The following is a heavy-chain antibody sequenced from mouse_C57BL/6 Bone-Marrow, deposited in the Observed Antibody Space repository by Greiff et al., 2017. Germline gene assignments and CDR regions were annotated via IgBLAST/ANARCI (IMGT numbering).Heavy chain of an antibody. CDR2: ISSGSSTI. Sequence: EVNVVESGGGLVKPGGSLKLSCAASGFTFSDYGMHWVRQAPEKGLEWVAYISSGSSTIYYADTVKGRFTISRDNAKNTLFLQLTSLRSEDTAMYYCARTYDGSRRWYFDVWGTGTTVTVSA. D-gene: IGHD1-1*01. V-gene: IGHV5-17*01. CDR1: GFTFSDYG. J-gene: IGHJ1*03. CDR3: ARTYDGSRRWYFDV.